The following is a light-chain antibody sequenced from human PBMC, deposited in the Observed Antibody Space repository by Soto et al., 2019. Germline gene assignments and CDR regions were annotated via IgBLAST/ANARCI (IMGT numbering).Light chain of an antibody. J-gene: IGLJ1*01. Sequence: QSAPTQPASVSGSPGQSITISCTGTSSDVGGYNYVSWYQQHPGKAPKLMIYEVNNRPSEVSNRFSGSKSGNTASLTISGLQPEDEADYYCNSYTSRYTFVLGTGTKVTVL. CDR1: SSDVGGYNY. CDR3: NSYTSRYTFV. V-gene: IGLV2-14*01. CDR2: EVN.